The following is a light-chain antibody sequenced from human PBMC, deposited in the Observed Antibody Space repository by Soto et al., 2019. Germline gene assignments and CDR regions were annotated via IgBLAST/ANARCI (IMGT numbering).Light chain of an antibody. CDR1: FSDIAVFNY. J-gene: IGLJ1*01. Sequence: QSALAQPASVSGSPGQSITISCTGSFSDIAVFNYVSWYQQYPGRAPKLLIYQVTSRASGVSHRFSGSKSGNTASLTISGLQPVDEAEYYCNSYSSTNFYVFGTGTKVTVL. CDR2: QVT. CDR3: NSYSSTNFYV. V-gene: IGLV2-14*01.